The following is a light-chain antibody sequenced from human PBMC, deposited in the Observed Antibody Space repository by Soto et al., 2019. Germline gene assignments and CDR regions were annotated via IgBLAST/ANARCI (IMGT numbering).Light chain of an antibody. J-gene: IGKJ3*01. CDR2: GTS. V-gene: IGKV3-20*01. Sequence: EIVLTQSPGTLSLSPGERATLSCRASQSVSSTKLAWYQQKPGQAPRLLIYGTSSRATGIPDRFSGSGSGTNFTLSISRLEPEDFAVYYCQQYVSLFEGFTFGPGTTVDI. CDR3: QQYVSLFEGFT. CDR1: QSVSSTK.